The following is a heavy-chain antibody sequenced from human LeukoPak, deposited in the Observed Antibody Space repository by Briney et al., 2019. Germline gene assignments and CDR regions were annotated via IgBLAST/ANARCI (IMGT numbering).Heavy chain of an antibody. V-gene: IGHV1-2*02. J-gene: IGHJ4*02. Sequence: GASVKVSCKASGYTFTGYYMHWVRQAPGQGLEWMGWINPNSGGTNYAQKFQGRVTMTRDTSISTAYMELSRLRSDDTAAYYCAREGSSWYIPFDYWGQGTLVTVSS. D-gene: IGHD6-13*01. CDR1: GYTFTGYY. CDR3: AREGSSWYIPFDY. CDR2: INPNSGGT.